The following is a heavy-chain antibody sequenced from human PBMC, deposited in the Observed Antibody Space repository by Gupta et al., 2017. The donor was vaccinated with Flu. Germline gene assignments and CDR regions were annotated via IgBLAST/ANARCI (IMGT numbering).Heavy chain of an antibody. Sequence: EVQLVESGGGVVRPGGSLRLSCAACGFTFDGYGLDWVRQRPGKGLECVATINTNGDGTTYADSVKGRFTISRDNAKNSLYLQMNSLRVEDTAFYYCARVKVGATLDHWGQGTLVTVSS. CDR3: ARVKVGATLDH. CDR1: GFTFDGYG. CDR2: INTNGDGT. J-gene: IGHJ5*02. D-gene: IGHD1-26*01. V-gene: IGHV3-20*04.